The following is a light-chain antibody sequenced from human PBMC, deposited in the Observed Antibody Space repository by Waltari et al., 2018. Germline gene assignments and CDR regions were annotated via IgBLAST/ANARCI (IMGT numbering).Light chain of an antibody. J-gene: IGKJ2*01. CDR2: LGS. CDR3: VQGLQTPPT. V-gene: IGKV2-28*01. CDR1: QSLLHSNGYNY. Sequence: DIVMTQSPLSLPVTPGEPASISCRSSQSLLHSNGYNYLDWYLQKPGQSPQLLVYLGSNLASGVPDRFSGSGSGTDFTLKISRVEAEDVGVYYCVQGLQTPPTFGQGTKLEIK.